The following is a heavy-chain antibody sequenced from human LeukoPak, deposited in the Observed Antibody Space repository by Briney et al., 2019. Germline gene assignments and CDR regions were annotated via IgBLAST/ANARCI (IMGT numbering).Heavy chain of an antibody. CDR2: ISGDGGST. J-gene: IGHJ4*02. Sequence: PGGSLRLSCAASGFTFDEYAMHWVRQAPGKGREWVSLISGDGGSTHYADSVKGRFTISRDNRKNSLYVQMNSLRTEDTALYYCAKDWGLVYSCGYVGYWGQGTLVTVSS. V-gene: IGHV3-43*02. CDR1: GFTFDEYA. CDR3: AKDWGLVYSCGYVGY. D-gene: IGHD5-18*01.